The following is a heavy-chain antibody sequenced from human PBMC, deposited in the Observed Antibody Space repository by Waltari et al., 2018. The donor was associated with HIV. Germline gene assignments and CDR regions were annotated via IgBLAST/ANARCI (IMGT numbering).Heavy chain of an antibody. D-gene: IGHD3-22*01. V-gene: IGHV3-30-3*01. CDR1: GFPFSSDV. Sequence: QLVESGGDGVQPGWSLRLSCEPSGFPFSSDVMHWVRQAPGKGLEWAAVRSPDGSTIVYAETVKSRCTISIDNSNNTLYLHMNNLGAEDTAVYYCAREYDSSGSAGLCDLWGEGTKVTVSS. CDR3: AREYDSSGSAGLCDL. CDR2: RSPDGSTI. J-gene: IGHJ3*01.